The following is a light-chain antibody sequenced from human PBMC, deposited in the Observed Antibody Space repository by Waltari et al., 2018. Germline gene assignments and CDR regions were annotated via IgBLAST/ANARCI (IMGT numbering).Light chain of an antibody. J-gene: IGLJ2*01. CDR3: CSYAGSSVI. V-gene: IGLV2-23*02. Sequence: QSALTQPASVSGSPGQSITISCTGTNSNIGGNNYVSWYQQHPGKAPKLMIYDVSERPSGVSNRFSGSKSGNTASLTISGLQAEDDADYYCCSYAGSSVIIGGGTKLTVL. CDR2: DVS. CDR1: NSNIGGNNY.